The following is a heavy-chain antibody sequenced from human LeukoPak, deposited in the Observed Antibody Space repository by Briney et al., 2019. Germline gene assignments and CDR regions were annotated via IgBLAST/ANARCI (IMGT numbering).Heavy chain of an antibody. CDR1: GFTFSSYG. V-gene: IGHV3-30*03. Sequence: GGSLRLFCAASGFTFSSYGMHWVRQAPGKGLEWVAVISYDGSNKYYADSVKGRFTISRDNSKNTLYLQMNSLRAEDTAVYYCARDVAWNYCFDYWGQGTLVTVSS. CDR3: ARDVAWNYCFDY. D-gene: IGHD1-7*01. J-gene: IGHJ4*02. CDR2: ISYDGSNK.